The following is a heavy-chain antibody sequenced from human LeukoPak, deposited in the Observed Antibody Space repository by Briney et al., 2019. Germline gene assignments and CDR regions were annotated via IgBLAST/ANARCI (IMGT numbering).Heavy chain of an antibody. CDR2: SSVYNDNA. D-gene: IGHD3-22*01. CDR3: ARDHSAPITYYYESSGYHDY. CDR1: GYTFTGYG. J-gene: IGHJ4*02. V-gene: IGHV1-18*01. Sequence: ASVMVSCKASGYTFTGYGISWVRQAPGQGLEWMGWSSVYNDNANYAQKFQGRVTMTTDISTRTAYMELRSLRSDDTAVYYCARDHSAPITYYYESSGYHDYWGQGTRVTVSS.